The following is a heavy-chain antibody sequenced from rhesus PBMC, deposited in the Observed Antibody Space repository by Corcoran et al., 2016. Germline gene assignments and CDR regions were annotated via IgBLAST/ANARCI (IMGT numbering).Heavy chain of an antibody. CDR3: ARGPVDY. CDR2: ISGSGGSP. Sequence: QLQLQESGPGLVKPSETLSLTCAVSGGSISSNYWNWIRQPPAKGLVWIGRISGSGGSPDYNPSLKSRGTISTYTSKNQLSLKLSSVTAADTAVYSCARGPVDYWGQGVLVTVSS. J-gene: IGHJ4*01. CDR1: GGSISSNY. V-gene: IGHV4-173*01.